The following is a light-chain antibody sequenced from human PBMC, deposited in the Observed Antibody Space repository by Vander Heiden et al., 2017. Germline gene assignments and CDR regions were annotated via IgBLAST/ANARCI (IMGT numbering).Light chain of an antibody. CDR3: SSYVGGNNLV. Sequence: QSALTQPPSPAGSRGPAVTILCTGTSSDVAGSDHLPWYQRHPGNAPKIMIYQVSKRPSGVPDRLPGSKAGNTASLTVSGLQAEDEADYYCSSYVGGNNLVFGGGTKLTVL. CDR2: QVS. CDR1: SSDVAGSDH. V-gene: IGLV2-8*01. J-gene: IGLJ2*01.